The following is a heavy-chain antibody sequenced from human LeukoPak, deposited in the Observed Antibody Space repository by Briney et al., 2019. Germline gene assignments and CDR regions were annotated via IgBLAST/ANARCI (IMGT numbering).Heavy chain of an antibody. CDR1: GLTFSSYA. J-gene: IGHJ4*02. D-gene: IGHD3-10*01. CDR3: LYFGGSGSYSFDY. CDR2: INSDGSST. Sequence: PGESLRLSCAASGLTFSSYAMSWVRQAPGKGLVWVSRINSDGSSTNYADSVKGRFTISRDNAKSTLYLQMNSLRAEDTAVYYCLYFGGSGSYSFDYWGQGTLVTVSS. V-gene: IGHV3-74*01.